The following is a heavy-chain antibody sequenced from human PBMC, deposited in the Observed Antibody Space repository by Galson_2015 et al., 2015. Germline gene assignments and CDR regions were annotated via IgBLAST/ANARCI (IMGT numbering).Heavy chain of an antibody. D-gene: IGHD2-15*01. J-gene: IGHJ5*02. V-gene: IGHV1-46*01. Sequence: SVKVSCKASGYTFTSYYMHWVRQAPGQGLEWMGIINPSGGSTSYAQKFQGRVTMTRDTSTSTVYMELSSLRSEDTAVYYCAREYCSGGSCYSGDVFDPWGQGTLVTVSS. CDR3: AREYCSGGSCYSGDVFDP. CDR1: GYTFTSYY. CDR2: INPSGGST.